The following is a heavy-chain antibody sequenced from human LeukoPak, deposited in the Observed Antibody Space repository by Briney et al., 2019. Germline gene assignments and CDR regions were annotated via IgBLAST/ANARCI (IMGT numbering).Heavy chain of an antibody. J-gene: IGHJ6*03. CDR2: INPSGGST. CDR1: GYTFTSYD. V-gene: IGHV1-46*01. D-gene: IGHD6-13*01. CDR3: AKAAAGSQHSYYYYYYLDV. Sequence: ASVKVSCKASGYTFTSYDINWVRQATGQGLEWMGIINPSGGSTSYAQKFQGRVTRTRDTSISTAYMELSRLRSDDTAVYYCAKAAAGSQHSYYYYYYLDVWGTGTTVTISS.